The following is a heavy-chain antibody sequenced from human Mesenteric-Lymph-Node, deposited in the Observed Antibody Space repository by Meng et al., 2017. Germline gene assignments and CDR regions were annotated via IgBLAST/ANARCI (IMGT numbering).Heavy chain of an antibody. D-gene: IGHD6-13*01. V-gene: IGHV1-2*06. CDR1: GYTFTDCY. CDR3: ARGRIASTDRWVDP. CDR2: INPSSGDT. Sequence: QGQSVQSGAEVKKPGASVKVSCKASGYTFTDCYIHWVRQAPGQGLEWMGRINPSSGDTYYAPRFQGRFTMTRDTSINTAYMELTSLTSDDTAVYYCARGRIASTDRWVDPWGQGSLVTVSS. J-gene: IGHJ5*02.